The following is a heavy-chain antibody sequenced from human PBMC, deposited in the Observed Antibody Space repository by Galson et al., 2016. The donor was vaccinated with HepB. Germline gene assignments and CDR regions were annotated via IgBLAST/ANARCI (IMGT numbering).Heavy chain of an antibody. CDR2: IHSSGTT. CDR3: ARDVAVGAGYTY. J-gene: IGHJ4*02. CDR1: TGSINNFY. Sequence: SETLSLTCTVSTGSINNFYWTWIRRPPGKGLEWIGYIHSSGTTFYSPSLTSRATISMDTSKNQFSLDLRSVTAADTAVYYCARDVAVGAGYTYWGQGILVTVSP. V-gene: IGHV4-59*01. D-gene: IGHD5-24*01.